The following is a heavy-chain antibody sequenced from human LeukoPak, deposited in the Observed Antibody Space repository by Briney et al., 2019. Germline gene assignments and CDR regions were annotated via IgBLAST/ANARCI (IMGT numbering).Heavy chain of an antibody. D-gene: IGHD6-6*01. CDR1: GGSISNNNW. V-gene: IGHV4-4*02. Sequence: PSETLSLTCAVSGGSISNNNWWSWVRQPPGKGLEWIGEIYHSGSTNYNPSLKSRVTISVDKSKNQFSLKLSSVTAADTAVYYCARVGSSSSSSWGVFDYWGQGTLVTVSS. J-gene: IGHJ4*02. CDR3: ARVGSSSSSSWGVFDY. CDR2: IYHSGST.